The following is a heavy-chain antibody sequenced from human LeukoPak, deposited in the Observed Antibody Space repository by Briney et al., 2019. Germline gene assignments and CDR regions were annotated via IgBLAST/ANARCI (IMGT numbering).Heavy chain of an antibody. J-gene: IGHJ4*02. Sequence: ASVKVSCKASGYTFTGYYMHWVRQAPGQGLEWMGRINPSAGSTTYAQRFQGRVTMTRDTSTSTVYMELSSLRSEDTAVYYCARLELGSPAPLDYWGQGTLVTVSS. CDR1: GYTFTGYY. CDR3: ARLELGSPAPLDY. CDR2: INPSAGST. D-gene: IGHD5-24*01. V-gene: IGHV1-46*01.